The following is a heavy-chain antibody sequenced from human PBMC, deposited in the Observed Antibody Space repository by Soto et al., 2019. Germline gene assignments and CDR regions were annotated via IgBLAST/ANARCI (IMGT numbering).Heavy chain of an antibody. V-gene: IGHV3-30*18. J-gene: IGHJ4*02. CDR3: ANFFALVGVY. CDR1: GFTFSSYC. Sequence: PGVSLRLSFAAPGFTFSSYCMHWVRQAPGKGLEWVAVISYDGSNKYYADSVKGRFTISRDNSKNTLYLQMNSLRAEDTAVYYCANFFALVGVYWGQGTLVTVSS. D-gene: IGHD6-6*01. CDR2: ISYDGSNK.